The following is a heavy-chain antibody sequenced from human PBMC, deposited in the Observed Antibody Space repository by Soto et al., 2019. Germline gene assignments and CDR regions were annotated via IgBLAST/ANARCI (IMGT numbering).Heavy chain of an antibody. D-gene: IGHD6-19*01. Sequence: DVQLLESGGGLVQPGGSLRLSCAASGFTFSSYAMNWVRQAPGKGLEWVSVISGSGGSTYYADSVKGRFTISRDNSKNTLYLQTNSLRAEDTAVYYCARRSSGWYFDYWGQGTLVTVSS. CDR2: ISGSGGST. CDR1: GFTFSSYA. CDR3: ARRSSGWYFDY. J-gene: IGHJ4*02. V-gene: IGHV3-23*01.